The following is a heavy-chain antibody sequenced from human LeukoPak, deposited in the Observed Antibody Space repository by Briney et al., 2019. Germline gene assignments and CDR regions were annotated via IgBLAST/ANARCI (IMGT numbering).Heavy chain of an antibody. CDR3: ARTPDAGLCTGGTCYFVY. V-gene: IGHV1-2*02. J-gene: IGHJ4*02. CDR2: VKPDDGGT. D-gene: IGHD2-8*02. CDR1: GYTFTYYY. Sequence: GASVTVSCKASGYTFTYYYVHRVRQAPGQGLEWMGWVKPDDGGTTYAQNFQSRVALTRDTSINTAYMELTRLRSDDTAVYHCARTPDAGLCTGGTCYFVYWGQGTLVTVSS.